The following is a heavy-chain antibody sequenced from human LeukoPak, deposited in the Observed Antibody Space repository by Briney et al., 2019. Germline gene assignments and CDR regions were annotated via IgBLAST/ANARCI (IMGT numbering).Heavy chain of an antibody. J-gene: IGHJ4*02. CDR2: IYNSVTT. Sequence: PSETLSLTCTVSRGSISGYYWSWVPQPPGKGVGWIAYIYNSVTTKYNPSLKSRVTISNHTSKRQFSLKLSSVTAADTSVYYCARHILTAGSIEWGQGTLLSVSS. CDR3: ARHILTAGSIE. D-gene: IGHD2-15*01. V-gene: IGHV4-59*08. CDR1: RGSISGYY.